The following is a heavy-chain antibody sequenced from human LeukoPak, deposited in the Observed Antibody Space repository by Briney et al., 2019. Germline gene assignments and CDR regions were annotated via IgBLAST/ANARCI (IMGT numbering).Heavy chain of an antibody. D-gene: IGHD4-23*01. J-gene: IGHJ4*02. CDR1: GYTFTNYN. CDR2: INTNKGDT. V-gene: IGHV1-18*01. Sequence: GASVKVSCKASGYTFTNYNISWVRQAPGQGLEWMGWINTNKGDTLYAQKLQGRVTMTADTSTNTAYMELRSLRFDDTAVYYCAREFGHCYGDNCFYFFDTWGQGFRVTVSS. CDR3: AREFGHCYGDNCFYFFDT.